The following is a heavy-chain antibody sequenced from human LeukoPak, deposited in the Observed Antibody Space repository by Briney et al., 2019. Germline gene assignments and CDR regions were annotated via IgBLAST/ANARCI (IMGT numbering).Heavy chain of an antibody. Sequence: PGGSLRLSCAASGFTFDDYAMHWVRQAPGKGLEWVSGISWNSGSIGYADSVKGRFTISRDNAKNSLYLQMNNLRAEDTALYYCAKAKGSEQWLGLFDCWGQGTLVTVSS. CDR2: ISWNSGSI. V-gene: IGHV3-9*01. CDR1: GFTFDDYA. J-gene: IGHJ4*02. CDR3: AKAKGSEQWLGLFDC. D-gene: IGHD6-19*01.